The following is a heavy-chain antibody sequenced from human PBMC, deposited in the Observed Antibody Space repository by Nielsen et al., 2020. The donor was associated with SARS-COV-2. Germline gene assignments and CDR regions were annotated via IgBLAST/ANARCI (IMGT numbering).Heavy chain of an antibody. J-gene: IGHJ4*02. CDR2: INAGNGNT. CDR3: ATSRGSYYYDSSGYWAFDY. D-gene: IGHD3-22*01. Sequence: WVRQAPGHRLEWMGWINAGNGNTKYSQKFQGRVTITRDTSASTAYMELSSLRSEDTAVYYCATSRGSYYYDSSGYWAFDYWGQGTLVTVSS. V-gene: IGHV1-3*01.